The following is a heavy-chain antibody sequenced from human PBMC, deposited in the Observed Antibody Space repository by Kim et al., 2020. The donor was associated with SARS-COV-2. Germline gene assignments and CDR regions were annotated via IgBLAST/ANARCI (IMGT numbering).Heavy chain of an antibody. J-gene: IGHJ4*02. Sequence: FQGRVTMTRDTSTSTVYMELSSLRSEDTAVYYCARNYDSSGYYYIRPPDYWGQGTLVTVSS. V-gene: IGHV1-46*01. CDR3: ARNYDSSGYYYIRPPDY. D-gene: IGHD3-22*01.